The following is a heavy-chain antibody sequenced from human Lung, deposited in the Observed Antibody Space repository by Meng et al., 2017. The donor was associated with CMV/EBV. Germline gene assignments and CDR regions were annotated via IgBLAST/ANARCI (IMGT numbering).Heavy chain of an antibody. V-gene: IGHV3-33*01. J-gene: IGHJ4*02. CDR1: GFTFNTYG. CDR3: ARDPGYTSSSGIFCFDS. Sequence: GASLKISCAASGFTFNTYGMHWVRQAPGKGLEWVANIWHDGRIQYDADSVKGRFTISRENSKNTVYLQMNSLRAEDTAVYYCARDPGYTSSSGIFCFDSWGQGXLVTVSS. D-gene: IGHD6-6*01. CDR2: IWHDGRIQ.